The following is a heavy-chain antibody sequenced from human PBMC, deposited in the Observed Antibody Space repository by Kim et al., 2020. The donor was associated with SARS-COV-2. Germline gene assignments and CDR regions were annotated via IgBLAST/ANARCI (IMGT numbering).Heavy chain of an antibody. CDR1: AFTFSTYD. J-gene: IGHJ4*02. CDR2: IGTAGDT. V-gene: IGHV3-13*04. D-gene: IGHD2-15*01. Sequence: GGSLRLSCAASAFTFSTYDMHWVRQPPGKGLEWVSTIGTAGDTYYPASVKGRFTISRENAKNSLYLQMNTLRAGDTAVYYCARGGFCSGGYCGGEDFDYWGQGTLVTVSS. CDR3: ARGGFCSGGYCGGEDFDY.